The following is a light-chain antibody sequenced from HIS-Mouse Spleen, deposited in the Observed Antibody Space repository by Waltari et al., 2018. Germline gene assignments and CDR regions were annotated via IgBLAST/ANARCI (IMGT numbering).Light chain of an antibody. CDR1: SSDVGGYNY. CDR3: SSYTISSTLVV. Sequence: QPASVSGSPGQSITISCTGTSSDVGGYNYVSWYQQHPGKAPKLMIYDVSNRPSGVSNRFSGPKSGNTASLTISGLQAEDEADYYCSSYTISSTLVVFGGGTKLTVL. CDR2: DVS. V-gene: IGLV2-14*03. J-gene: IGLJ2*01.